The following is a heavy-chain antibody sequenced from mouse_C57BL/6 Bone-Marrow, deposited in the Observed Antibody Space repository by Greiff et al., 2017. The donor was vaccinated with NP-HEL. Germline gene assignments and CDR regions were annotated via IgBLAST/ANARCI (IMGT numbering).Heavy chain of an antibody. D-gene: IGHD1-1*01. CDR3: ARGEVIYYYGDWYFDV. J-gene: IGHJ1*03. Sequence: VQGVESGGGLVKPGGSLKLSCAASGFTFSSYAMSWVRQTPEKRLEWVATISDGGSYTYYPDNVKGRFTISRDNAKNNLYLQMSHLKSEDTAMYYCARGEVIYYYGDWYFDVWGTGTTVTVSS. V-gene: IGHV5-4*01. CDR2: ISDGGSYT. CDR1: GFTFSSYA.